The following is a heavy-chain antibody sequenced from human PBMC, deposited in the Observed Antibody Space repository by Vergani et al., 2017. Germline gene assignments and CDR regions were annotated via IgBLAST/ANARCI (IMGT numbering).Heavy chain of an antibody. CDR3: AKASGYSYGRNAFDS. CDR2: IYYSGST. D-gene: IGHD5-18*01. V-gene: IGHV4-39*01. CDR1: GGSISSSSYY. J-gene: IGHJ3*02. Sequence: QLQLQESGPGLVKPSETLSLTCTVSGGSISSSSYYWGWIRQPPGKGLEWIGSIYYSGSTYYNPSLKSRVTISVDTSKNQFSLKLSSVTAADTAVYYCAKASGYSYGRNAFDSWGQGTMVTVSS.